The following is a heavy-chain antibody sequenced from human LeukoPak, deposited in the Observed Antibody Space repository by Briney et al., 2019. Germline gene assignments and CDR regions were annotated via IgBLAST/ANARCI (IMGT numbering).Heavy chain of an antibody. D-gene: IGHD3-3*01. J-gene: IGHJ5*02. CDR1: GGTFSSYA. CDR2: IIPIFGTA. CDR3: ARYDFWSGDNWFDP. Sequence: ASVKVSCKASGGTFSSYAISWVRQAPGQGLEWMGGIIPIFGTANYAQKFQGRVTITTDESTSTAYMELSSLRSEDTAVYYCARYDFWSGDNWFDPWGQGTLVTVSS. V-gene: IGHV1-69*05.